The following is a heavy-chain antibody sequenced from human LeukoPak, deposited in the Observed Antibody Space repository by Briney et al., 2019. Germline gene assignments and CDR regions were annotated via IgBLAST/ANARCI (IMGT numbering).Heavy chain of an antibody. Sequence: QPGTSLRLSCAASGFTFSRFGMHWVRQAPGKGLEWVAVIRDDGNRAYYADSLKGRFTVSRDNSEGTLFLQMNSLRPEDTAVYYCAKKLVPYIGSGYGLAVWGQGTTVTVSS. CDR1: GFTFSRFG. J-gene: IGHJ6*02. CDR2: IRDDGNRA. D-gene: IGHD3-10*01. CDR3: AKKLVPYIGSGYGLAV. V-gene: IGHV3-30*18.